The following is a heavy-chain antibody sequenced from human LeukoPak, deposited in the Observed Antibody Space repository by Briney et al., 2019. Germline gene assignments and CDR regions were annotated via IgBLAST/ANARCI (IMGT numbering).Heavy chain of an antibody. CDR3: ASQYPYQLRDFDY. J-gene: IGHJ4*02. CDR2: IIPIFGTA. V-gene: IGHV1-69*13. Sequence: GASVKVSCKASGGTFSSYAISWVRQAPGQGLEWMGGIIPIFGTASYAQKFQGRVTITADESTSTAYMELSSLRSEDTAVYYCASQYPYQLRDFDYWGQGTLVTVSS. D-gene: IGHD2-2*01. CDR1: GGTFSSYA.